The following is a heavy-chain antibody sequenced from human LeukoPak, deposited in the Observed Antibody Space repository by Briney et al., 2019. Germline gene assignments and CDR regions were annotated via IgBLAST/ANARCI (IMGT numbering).Heavy chain of an antibody. D-gene: IGHD3-3*01. Sequence: ASVKVSCKVSGYTLTELSMHWVRQAPGKGLEWMGGFDPEDGETIYAQKFQGRVTMTEDTSTDTAYMELSSLRSEDTAVYYCATGETYYDFWSGYFFWGQGTLVTVSS. J-gene: IGHJ4*02. CDR1: GYTLTELS. CDR2: FDPEDGET. CDR3: ATGETYYDFWSGYFF. V-gene: IGHV1-24*01.